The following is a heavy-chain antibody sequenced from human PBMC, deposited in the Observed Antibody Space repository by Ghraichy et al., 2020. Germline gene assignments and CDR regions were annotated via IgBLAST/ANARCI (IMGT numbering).Heavy chain of an antibody. J-gene: IGHJ4*02. CDR1: GFTFSSYS. D-gene: IGHD6-19*01. V-gene: IGHV3-21*01. CDR2: ISSSSSYI. Sequence: GGSLRLSCAASGFTFSSYSMNWVRQAPGKGLEWVSSISSSSSYIYYADSVKGRFTISRDNAKNSLYLQMNSLRAEDTAVYYCARGFSSGWRKFDYWGQGTLVTVSS. CDR3: ARGFSSGWRKFDY.